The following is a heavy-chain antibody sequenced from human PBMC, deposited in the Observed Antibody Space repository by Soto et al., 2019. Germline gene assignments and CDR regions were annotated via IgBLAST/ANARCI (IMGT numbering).Heavy chain of an antibody. J-gene: IGHJ4*02. Sequence: GGSLRLSCAASGFTVGISYMTWVRHIPGKGLEWVSIMYSDGNTYYAASVKGRFTISRDNSKNTLYLQMSSLRAEDTAVYYCAKRKYCSSTTCSDYWGQGTLVTVSS. CDR1: GFTVGISY. V-gene: IGHV3-66*01. CDR2: MYSDGNT. D-gene: IGHD2-2*01. CDR3: AKRKYCSSTTCSDY.